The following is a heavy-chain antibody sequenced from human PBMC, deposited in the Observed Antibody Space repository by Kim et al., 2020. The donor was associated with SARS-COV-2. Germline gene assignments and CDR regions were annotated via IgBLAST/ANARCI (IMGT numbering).Heavy chain of an antibody. CDR2: ISSSSSYI. CDR1: GFTFSSYS. D-gene: IGHD2-2*01. Sequence: GGSLRLSCAASGFTFSSYSMNWVRQAPGKGLEWVSSISSSSSYIYYADSVKGRFTISRDNAKNSLYLQMNSLRAEDTAVYYCARGLGRDCSSTSCYPFDYWGQGTLVTVSS. V-gene: IGHV3-21*01. CDR3: ARGLGRDCSSTSCYPFDY. J-gene: IGHJ4*02.